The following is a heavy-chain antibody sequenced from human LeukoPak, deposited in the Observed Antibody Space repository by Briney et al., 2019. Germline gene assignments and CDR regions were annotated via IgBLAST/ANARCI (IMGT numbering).Heavy chain of an antibody. V-gene: IGHV3-33*01. Sequence: GRSLRLSCAASGFTFSSYGMHWVRQAPGKGLEWVALIWYDGSNKYYADSVKGRFTISRDNSKNTLYLQMNSLRAEDTAVYYCAGALFNYDSSGLNYWGQGTLVTVSS. CDR1: GFTFSSYG. CDR3: AGALFNYDSSGLNY. CDR2: IWYDGSNK. D-gene: IGHD3-22*01. J-gene: IGHJ4*02.